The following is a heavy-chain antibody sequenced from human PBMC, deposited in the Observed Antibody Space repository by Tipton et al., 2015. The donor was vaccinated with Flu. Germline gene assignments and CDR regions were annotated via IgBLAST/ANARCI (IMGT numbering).Heavy chain of an antibody. CDR3: ARDYLLGDLSFFDN. Sequence: LSCTVSGGSVTSGSYYWNWIRQPAGKGLEWIGRGSTSGTTNYNPSLQSRVTISVDTSKNQFSLRLISVTAADTAVYYCARDYLLGDLSFFDNWGQGTLVTVSS. CDR1: GGSVTSGSYY. D-gene: IGHD3-16*02. V-gene: IGHV4-61*02. J-gene: IGHJ4*02. CDR2: GSTSGTT.